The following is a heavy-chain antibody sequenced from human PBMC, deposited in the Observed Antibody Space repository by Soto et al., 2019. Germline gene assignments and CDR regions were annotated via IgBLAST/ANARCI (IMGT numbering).Heavy chain of an antibody. CDR1: GYTFTSCA. CDR3: ARAVRGLGGYDPTSRRIDY. CDR2: IHAGSGDA. J-gene: IGHJ4*02. V-gene: IGHV1-3*01. Sequence: QVRIVQSGAEVKKSGASVKVSCKASGYTFTSCATHWVRQAPGQRLEWMGWIHAGSGDAEYSQNFQGRVTFTRDTSESTAYMELSSVRSEDTAVYYCARAVRGLGGYDPTSRRIDYWGQGTLVTVSS. D-gene: IGHD5-12*01.